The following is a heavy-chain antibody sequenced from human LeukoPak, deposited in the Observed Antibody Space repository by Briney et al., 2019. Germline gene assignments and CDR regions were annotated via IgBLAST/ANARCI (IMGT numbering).Heavy chain of an antibody. V-gene: IGHV1-18*01. J-gene: IGHJ6*03. D-gene: IGHD6-13*01. CDR2: ISAYNGNT. CDR3: ARAGSSSWYGHYYYYYYMDV. CDR1: GYTFTSYA. Sequence: ASVKVSCKASGYTFTSYAMNWVRQAPGQGLEWMGWISAYNGNTNYAQKLQGRVTMTTDTSTSTAYMELRSLRSDDTAVYYCARAGSSSWYGHYYYYYYMDVWGKGTTVTVSS.